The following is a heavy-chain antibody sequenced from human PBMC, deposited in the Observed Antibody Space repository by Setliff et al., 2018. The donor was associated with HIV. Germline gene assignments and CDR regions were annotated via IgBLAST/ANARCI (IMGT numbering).Heavy chain of an antibody. Sequence: NPSETLSLTCTVSGDSISSSAYYWSWIRQPPGKGLEWIGYIYYSGSTNYNPSLKSRVTISVDTSKNQFSLKLSSVTAADTAVYYCTRPRVPYDFWSGPEVWGQGTLVTVSS. V-gene: IGHV4-61*08. J-gene: IGHJ4*02. CDR1: GDSISSSAYY. D-gene: IGHD3-3*01. CDR2: IYYSGST. CDR3: TRPRVPYDFWSGPEV.